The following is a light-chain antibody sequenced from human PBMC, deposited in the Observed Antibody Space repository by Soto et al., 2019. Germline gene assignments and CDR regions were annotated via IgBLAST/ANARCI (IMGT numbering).Light chain of an antibody. CDR1: NIGSQN. CDR3: QVWDSSRDQGL. J-gene: IGLJ1*01. V-gene: IGLV3-21*02. Sequence: SYELTQPHSESVAPGQTARITCRGNNIGSQNVHWYQQEPHQAPMVVLYDDRGRPTRIPEGFTGSTSGKTVTLTISRIAAGEEVDYYCQVWDSSRDQGLFGTGTKVTV. CDR2: DDR.